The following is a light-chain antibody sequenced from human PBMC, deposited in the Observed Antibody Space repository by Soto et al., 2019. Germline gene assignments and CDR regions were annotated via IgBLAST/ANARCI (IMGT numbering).Light chain of an antibody. CDR2: EVT. CDR3: NSYTRFSTYV. J-gene: IGLJ1*01. CDR1: SSDVGLYDF. V-gene: IGLV2-14*01. Sequence: QSVLTQPASVSGSPGQSITISCTGASSDVGLYDFVSWYQQRPGKAPKLLIYEVTYRPSGVSSRFSGSKSGNTASLTISGLQAEDEADYYCNSYTRFSTYVFGTGTKVTVL.